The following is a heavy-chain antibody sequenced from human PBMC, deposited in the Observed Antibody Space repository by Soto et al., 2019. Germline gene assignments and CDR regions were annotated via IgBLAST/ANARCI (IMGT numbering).Heavy chain of an antibody. CDR3: ARGHHGLEI. V-gene: IGHV3-11*01. CDR2: IDPSGTTI. CDR1: GLTFIDFY. Sequence: PGGSLRLSCAASGLTFIDFYMSWVRQAPGKGLDWVSYIDPSGTTIVYADSMKGRFTVSRDNAKNSLYLQMDSLRGEDSAVYYCARGHHGLEIWGRGTTVTVSS. J-gene: IGHJ6*02.